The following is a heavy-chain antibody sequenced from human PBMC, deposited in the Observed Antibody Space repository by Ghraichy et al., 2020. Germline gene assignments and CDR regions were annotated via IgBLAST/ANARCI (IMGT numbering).Heavy chain of an antibody. V-gene: IGHV3-23*01. CDR1: GFSFSSYA. Sequence: GESLNISCVGSGFSFSSYALSWVRQAPGKGLEWVSGISGSGSYTYYADSVKGRFTVSRDNSMNTVYLQMNTLRAEDTALYYCAKDFRTMTTVTNFDCWGQGTLVTVSS. CDR2: ISGSGSYT. D-gene: IGHD4-17*01. CDR3: AKDFRTMTTVTNFDC. J-gene: IGHJ4*02.